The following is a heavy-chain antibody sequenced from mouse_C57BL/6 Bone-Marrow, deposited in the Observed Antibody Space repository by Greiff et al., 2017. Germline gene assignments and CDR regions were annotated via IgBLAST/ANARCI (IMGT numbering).Heavy chain of an antibody. CDR2: IDPNSGGT. CDR3: ARGGTTVVGGFAY. D-gene: IGHD1-1*01. J-gene: IGHJ3*01. CDR1: GYTFTSYW. Sequence: QVQLKQPGAELVKPGASVKLSCKASGYTFTSYWMHWVKQRPGRGLEWIGRIDPNSGGTKYNEKFKSKATLTVDNPSSTAYMQLSSLTSEDSAVYYCARGGTTVVGGFAYWGQGTLVTVSA. V-gene: IGHV1-72*01.